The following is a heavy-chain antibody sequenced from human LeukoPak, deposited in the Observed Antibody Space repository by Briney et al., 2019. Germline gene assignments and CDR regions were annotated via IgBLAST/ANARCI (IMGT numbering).Heavy chain of an antibody. CDR1: GFIFGSDW. D-gene: IGHD3-16*01. V-gene: IGHV3-7*01. CDR3: ARYYDPAVGDAFDI. Sequence: GXSLRLSCAASGFIFGSDWMTWVRQAPGKGLEWVDNINPDGNDKYYVDSVKRRFPISRDNGKNSLYLQLNSLRAEDTAVYYCARYYDPAVGDAFDIWGQGTMVTVSS. CDR2: INPDGNDK. J-gene: IGHJ3*02.